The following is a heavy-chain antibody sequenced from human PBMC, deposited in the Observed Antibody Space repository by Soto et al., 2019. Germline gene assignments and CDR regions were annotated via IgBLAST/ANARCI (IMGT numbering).Heavy chain of an antibody. V-gene: IGHV4-61*01. J-gene: IGHJ3*02. CDR1: GGSVSSGSYY. Sequence: PSETLSLTCTVSGGSVSSGSYYWSWIRQPPGKGLEWIGYIYYSGSINYNPSLKSRVTISVDTSKNQFSLKLSSVTAADTAVYYCARRSLLYDAFDIWGQGTMVTVSS. D-gene: IGHD1-26*01. CDR3: ARRSLLYDAFDI. CDR2: IYYSGSI.